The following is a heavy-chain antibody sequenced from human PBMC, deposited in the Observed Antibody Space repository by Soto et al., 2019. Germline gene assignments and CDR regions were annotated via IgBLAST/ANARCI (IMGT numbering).Heavy chain of an antibody. V-gene: IGHV2-5*02. CDR2: IYWDDDK. CDR1: GFSLSTSGVG. D-gene: IGHD4-17*01. J-gene: IGHJ4*02. Sequence: QITLKESGPTLVKPTQTLTLTCTFSGFSLSTSGVGVGWIRQPPGKALEWLALIYWDDDKRYSPSLKSRLTITKDISKNQVVLTMTNMDPVDTATYYCAHATTTAPHVDYWGQGTLVTVSS. CDR3: AHATTTAPHVDY.